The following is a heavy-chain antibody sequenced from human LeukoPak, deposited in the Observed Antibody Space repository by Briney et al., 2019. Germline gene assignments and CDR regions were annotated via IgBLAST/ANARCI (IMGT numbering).Heavy chain of an antibody. CDR2: IYYSGST. J-gene: IGHJ4*02. CDR1: GGXISSSSYY. V-gene: IGHV4-39*01. CDR3: ARPGASLGYFDY. Sequence: SETLSLTCTVSGGXISSSSYYWGWIRQPPGKGLEWIGSIYYSGSTYYNPSLKSRVTISVDTSKNQFSLKLSSVTAADTAVYYCARPGASLGYFDYWGQGTLVTVSS. D-gene: IGHD7-27*01.